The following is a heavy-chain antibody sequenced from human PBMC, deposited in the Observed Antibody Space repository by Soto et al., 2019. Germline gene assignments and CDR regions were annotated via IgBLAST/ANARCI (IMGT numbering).Heavy chain of an antibody. V-gene: IGHV4-59*08. CDR1: VCSISSYY. Sequence: SETLSLTCTVSVCSISSYYWSWIRKPPGKGLEWIGYIYYSGSTNYNPSLKSRVTISVDTSKNQFSLKLSSVTAADTAVYYCARHYLLPAAMPTYYYMDVWGKGTTVTVSS. CDR3: ARHYLLPAAMPTYYYMDV. D-gene: IGHD2-2*01. J-gene: IGHJ6*03. CDR2: IYYSGST.